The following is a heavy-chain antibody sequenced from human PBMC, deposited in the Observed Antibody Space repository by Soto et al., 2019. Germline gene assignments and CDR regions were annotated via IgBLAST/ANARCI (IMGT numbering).Heavy chain of an antibody. D-gene: IGHD1-26*01. Sequence: QVQLVESGGGVVQPGRSLRLSCAASGFTFSSYGMHWVRQAPGKGLEWVAVISYDGSNKYYADSVKGRFTISRDNSKNTLYLQMNSLRAEDTAVYYCAKEHIVGAHYYYGMDVWGQGTTVTVSS. V-gene: IGHV3-30*18. CDR1: GFTFSSYG. CDR3: AKEHIVGAHYYYGMDV. J-gene: IGHJ6*02. CDR2: ISYDGSNK.